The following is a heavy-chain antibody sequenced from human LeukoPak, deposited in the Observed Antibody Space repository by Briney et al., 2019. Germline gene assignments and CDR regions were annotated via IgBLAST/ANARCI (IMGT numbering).Heavy chain of an antibody. J-gene: IGHJ3*02. CDR3: ARETVTNHDAFDI. CDR1: GFTFSNQA. D-gene: IGHD4-11*01. CDR2: ISHDGSNT. Sequence: PGGSLRLSCAASGFTFSNQAMHWVRQAPGKGLKWVAVISHDGSNTYYGDSVKGRFTISRDNSKNTLDLQMNSLRAEDTAVYYCARETVTNHDAFDIWGQGAMVTVSS. V-gene: IGHV3-30-3*01.